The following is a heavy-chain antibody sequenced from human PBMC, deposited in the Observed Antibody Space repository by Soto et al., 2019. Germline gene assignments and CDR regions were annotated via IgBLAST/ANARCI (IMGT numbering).Heavy chain of an antibody. Sequence: QVQLQESGPGLVKPSETLSLTCTVSGGSISSYYWSWIRQPPGKGLEWIGYIYYSGSTDYDPSLKSRVTISVDTSKNQFSLKLGSVTAADTAVYYCARRWGTYFDCWGQGTLVTVSS. D-gene: IGHD7-27*01. J-gene: IGHJ4*02. CDR1: GGSISSYY. CDR3: ARRWGTYFDC. CDR2: IYYSGST. V-gene: IGHV4-59*01.